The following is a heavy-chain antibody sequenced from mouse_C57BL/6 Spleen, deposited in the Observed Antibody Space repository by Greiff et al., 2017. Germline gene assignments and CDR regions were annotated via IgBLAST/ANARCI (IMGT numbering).Heavy chain of an antibody. CDR2: IDPEDGDT. J-gene: IGHJ2*01. CDR3: TTGDYGFSYFDY. Sequence: VQLQQSGAELVRPGASVKLSCTASGFNIKDYYMHWVKQRPEQGLEWIGRIDPEDGDTEYAPKFQGKATMTADTSSNTAYLPLSSLTSEDTAVYYCTTGDYGFSYFDYWGQGTTLTVSS. CDR1: GFNIKDYY. V-gene: IGHV14-1*01. D-gene: IGHD2-4*01.